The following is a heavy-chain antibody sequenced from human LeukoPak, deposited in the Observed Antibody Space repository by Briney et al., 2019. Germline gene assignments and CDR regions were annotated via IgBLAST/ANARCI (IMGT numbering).Heavy chain of an antibody. CDR2: ISSDGTNT. CDR1: GFTFSTYW. V-gene: IGHV3-74*01. CDR3: VRDGGNYWFDP. Sequence: GKSLRLSCAASGFTFSTYWMHWVRQAPGKGLVWVSRISSDGTNTGYADSVKGRFTISRDNAKNTVYLQMNSLRAEDTAVYYCVRDGGNYWFDPWGQGTLVTVSS. D-gene: IGHD4-23*01. J-gene: IGHJ5*02.